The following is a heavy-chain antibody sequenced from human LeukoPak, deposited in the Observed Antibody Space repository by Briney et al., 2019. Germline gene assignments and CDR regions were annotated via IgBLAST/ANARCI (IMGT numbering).Heavy chain of an antibody. Sequence: PSETLSLTCTVFGGSITTYSWSWIRQPAGRGLEWIGRFYSSGSTAYNPSLKSRVTISVDTSKNQFSLKLSSVTAADTAVYYCARGGDWANWFDPWGQGTLVTVSS. CDR2: FYSSGST. CDR1: GGSITTYS. J-gene: IGHJ5*02. CDR3: ARGGDWANWFDP. D-gene: IGHD3/OR15-3a*01. V-gene: IGHV4-4*07.